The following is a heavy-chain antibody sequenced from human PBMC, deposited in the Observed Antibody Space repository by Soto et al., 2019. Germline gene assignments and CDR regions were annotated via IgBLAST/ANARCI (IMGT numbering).Heavy chain of an antibody. CDR3: ARGDWGAAAGPSVYYYYGMDV. J-gene: IGHJ6*02. CDR2: ISYDGSNK. V-gene: IGHV3-30-3*01. CDR1: GFTFSSYA. D-gene: IGHD6-13*01. Sequence: GGSLRLSCAASGFTFSSYAMHWVRQAPGKGLEWVAVISYDGSNKYYADSVKGRFTISRDNSKNTLYLQMNSLRAEDTAVYYCARGDWGAAAGPSVYYYYGMDVWGQGTTVTVSS.